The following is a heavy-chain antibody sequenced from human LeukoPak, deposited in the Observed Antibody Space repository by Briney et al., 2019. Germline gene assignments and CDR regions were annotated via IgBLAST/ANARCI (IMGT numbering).Heavy chain of an antibody. CDR3: ARVVGYQLLVAFDY. D-gene: IGHD2-2*01. V-gene: IGHV7-4-1*02. J-gene: IGHJ4*02. Sequence: ASVKVSCKASGYISTYTYLHWVRQAPGQGLEWMGWINTNTGNPTYAQGFTGRFVFSLDTSVSTAYLQISSLKAEDTAVYYCARVVGYQLLVAFDYWGQGTLVTVSS. CDR2: INTNTGNP. CDR1: GYISTYTY.